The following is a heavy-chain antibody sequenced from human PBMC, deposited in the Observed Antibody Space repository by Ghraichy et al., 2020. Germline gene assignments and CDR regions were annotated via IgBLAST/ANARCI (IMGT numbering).Heavy chain of an antibody. Sequence: GGSLTLSCAASGFTFSSYTMSWVRQAPGKGLEWVSAISASGSSTYYADSVTGRFTISRDNSKNTLYLQMNSLRAEDAAVYYCAKLGDCSTTDCYRDRWFDPWGQGTLVTVSS. CDR2: ISASGSST. CDR3: AKLGDCSTTDCYRDRWFDP. V-gene: IGHV3-23*01. CDR1: GFTFSSYT. J-gene: IGHJ5*02. D-gene: IGHD2-2*01.